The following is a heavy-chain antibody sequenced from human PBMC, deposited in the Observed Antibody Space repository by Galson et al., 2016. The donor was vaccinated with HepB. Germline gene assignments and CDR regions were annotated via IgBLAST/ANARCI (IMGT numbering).Heavy chain of an antibody. CDR3: ARAGHSETSHAY. CDR2: ISYDVSNK. Sequence: SLRLSCAASGFAFSSYGMHWVRQAPGKGLEWVALISYDVSNKYYADSVKGRFTISRDNSKSTLYLQMNSLRAEDTAVYYCARAGHSETSHAYWGQGTLVTVSS. V-gene: IGHV3-30*03. J-gene: IGHJ4*02. D-gene: IGHD1-26*01. CDR1: GFAFSSYG.